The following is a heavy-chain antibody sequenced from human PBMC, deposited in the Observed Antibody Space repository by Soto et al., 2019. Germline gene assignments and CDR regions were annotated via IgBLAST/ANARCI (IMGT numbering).Heavy chain of an antibody. J-gene: IGHJ4*02. CDR2: VYYSGTT. CDR3: ARTKAVPNTLLSRYFFDY. CDR1: GGSVSDKTYY. V-gene: IGHV4-61*01. D-gene: IGHD2-15*01. Sequence: SETLSLTCSVCGGSVSDKTYYWSWIRQPPGNRLEWIGYVYYSGTTNYNPSLKSRVTISVDLSKNRFSLRLSSVTTADTALYSCARTKAVPNTLLSRYFFDYWGQGTLVTVSS.